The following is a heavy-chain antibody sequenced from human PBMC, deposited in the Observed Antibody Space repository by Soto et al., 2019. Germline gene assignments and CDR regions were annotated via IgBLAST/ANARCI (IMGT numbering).Heavy chain of an antibody. CDR2: ISAYNGNT. D-gene: IGHD3-9*01. J-gene: IGHJ6*02. CDR3: ARVMRYYDILTGYLPVPYYYYYYGMDV. Sequence: GASVKVSCKASGYTFTSYGISWVRQAPGQGLEWMGWISAYNGNTNYAQKLQGRVTMTTDTSTSTAYMELRSLRSDDTAVYYCARVMRYYDILTGYLPVPYYYYYYGMDVWGQGTTVTVSS. CDR1: GYTFTSYG. V-gene: IGHV1-18*01.